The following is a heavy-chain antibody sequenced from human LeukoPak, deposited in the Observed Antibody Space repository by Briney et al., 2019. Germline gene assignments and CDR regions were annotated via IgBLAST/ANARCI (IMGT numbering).Heavy chain of an antibody. CDR3: AKERAGYTNPYYFDY. J-gene: IGHJ4*02. CDR2: ISGSGANT. V-gene: IGHV3-23*01. CDR1: VFTFSTYA. D-gene: IGHD3-16*02. Sequence: AGSLRLSCPASVFTFSTYAMSWVRQAPGKGLEWGSTISGSGANTYYPDSLTGRFTISRDNSKNTLYLHINSLRAEDTAVYYCAKERAGYTNPYYFDYCGQGTLVTVSS.